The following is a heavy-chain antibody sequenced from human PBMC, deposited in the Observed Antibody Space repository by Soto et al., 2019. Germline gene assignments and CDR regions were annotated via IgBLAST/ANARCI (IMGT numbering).Heavy chain of an antibody. CDR3: AKDIAPHLRGVRWGAFDI. J-gene: IGHJ3*02. V-gene: IGHV3-23*01. Sequence: EVQLLESGGGLVQPGGSLRLSCAASGFTFSSYAMSWVRQAPGKGLEWVSAISGSGGSTYYADSAKGRFTISRDNSKNTLYLQMNSLRDEDTAVYYCAKDIAPHLRGVRWGAFDIWGQGTMVTVSS. CDR2: ISGSGGST. CDR1: GFTFSSYA. D-gene: IGHD3-10*01.